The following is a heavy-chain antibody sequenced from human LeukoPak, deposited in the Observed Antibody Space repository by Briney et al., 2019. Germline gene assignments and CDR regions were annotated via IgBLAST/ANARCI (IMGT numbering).Heavy chain of an antibody. D-gene: IGHD4-23*01. CDR1: GFPFSSYG. J-gene: IGHJ4*02. V-gene: IGHV3-30*03. CDR2: ISYDGSNK. CDR3: AREQYGGKDY. Sequence: GGSLRLSCAASGFPFSSYGIHWVRQAPGKGLEWVALISYDGSNKYYADSVKGRFTISRDNAKNSLYLQMNSLRAEDTAVYYCAREQYGGKDYWGQGNLVTVSS.